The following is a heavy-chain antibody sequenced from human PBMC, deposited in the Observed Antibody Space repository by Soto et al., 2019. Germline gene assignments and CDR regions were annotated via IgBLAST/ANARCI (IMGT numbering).Heavy chain of an antibody. V-gene: IGHV3-74*01. J-gene: IGHJ4*02. D-gene: IGHD3-3*01. Sequence: EVQLVESGGGLVQPGGSLRLSCAASGFTFSRYWMHWVRQAPGKGLVWVSRIDSYGSATSQVDSVEGRFTISRDNAKNTLYLQMNSPRAEDTAVYYCARGWVEGLSRQPPTDYWGKGTLVTVSS. CDR2: IDSYGSAT. CDR3: ARGWVEGLSRQPPTDY. CDR1: GFTFSRYW.